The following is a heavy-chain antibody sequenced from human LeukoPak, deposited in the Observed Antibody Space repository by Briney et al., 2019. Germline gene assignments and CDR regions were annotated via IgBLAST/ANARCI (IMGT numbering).Heavy chain of an antibody. J-gene: IGHJ4*02. V-gene: IGHV3-7*01. D-gene: IGHD1-14*01. Sequence: GGSLRLSCAPSGFTFSSYWMSWVRQAPGKGLEWVANIKQDGSEKYYADSVKGRFTISRDNSKNTLYLQMNSLRAEDTAVYYCAKDRTGYFDYWGQGTLVTVSS. CDR2: IKQDGSEK. CDR1: GFTFSSYW. CDR3: AKDRTGYFDY.